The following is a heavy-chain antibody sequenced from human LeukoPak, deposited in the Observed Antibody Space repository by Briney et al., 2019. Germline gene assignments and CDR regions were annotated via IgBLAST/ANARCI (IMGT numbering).Heavy chain of an antibody. V-gene: IGHV4-59*01. D-gene: IGHD3-10*01. CDR3: AREANYYGSGSYFEGTFDY. Sequence: SEALSLTCTVSGVSITTYYWSWIRQPPGKGLEWIGYIYYTGSTNYNPSLKSRVTISADTSKNEFSLRLTSVTAADTAVYYCAREANYYGSGSYFEGTFDYWGQGSLVTVSS. CDR1: GVSITTYY. J-gene: IGHJ4*02. CDR2: IYYTGST.